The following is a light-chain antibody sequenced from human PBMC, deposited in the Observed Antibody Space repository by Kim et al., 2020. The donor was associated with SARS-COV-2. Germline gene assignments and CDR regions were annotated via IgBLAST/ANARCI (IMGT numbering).Light chain of an antibody. V-gene: IGKV3-20*01. Sequence: DTVLTQSPGTLSLSPGERVTLSCRASQSVRSNYLAWYQQKPGQAPRLLIYHASSRASGIPDRFSGSGSGTDFTLTISRLEPEDFAVYYCQQYGGSPGTFGQGTKLEI. CDR2: HAS. J-gene: IGKJ2*02. CDR1: QSVRSNY. CDR3: QQYGGSPGT.